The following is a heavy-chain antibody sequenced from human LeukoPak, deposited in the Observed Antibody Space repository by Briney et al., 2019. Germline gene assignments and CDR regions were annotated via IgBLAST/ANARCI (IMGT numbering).Heavy chain of an antibody. CDR3: AKATFTIFGVVPTEFDP. CDR2: ISGSGGST. Sequence: GGSLRLSCAASGFTFSSYWMSWVRQAPGKGLEWVSAISGSGGSTYYADSVKGRFTISRDNSKNTLYLQMNSLRAEDTAVYYCAKATFTIFGVVPTEFDPWGQGTLVTVSS. V-gene: IGHV3-23*01. CDR1: GFTFSSYW. D-gene: IGHD3-3*01. J-gene: IGHJ5*02.